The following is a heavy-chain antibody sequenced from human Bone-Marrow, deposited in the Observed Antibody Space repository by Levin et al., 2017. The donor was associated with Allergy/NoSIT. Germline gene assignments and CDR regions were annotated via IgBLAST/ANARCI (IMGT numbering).Heavy chain of an antibody. CDR2: ISGSGGST. D-gene: IGHD5-18*01. V-gene: IGHV3-23*01. Sequence: GGSLRLSCAASGFTFSSYAMSWVRQAPGKGLEWVSAISGSGGSTYYADSVKGRFTISRDNSKNTLYLQMNSLRAEDTAVYYCAKGGAMVTKGNLNFDYWGQGTLVTVSS. J-gene: IGHJ4*02. CDR1: GFTFSSYA. CDR3: AKGGAMVTKGNLNFDY.